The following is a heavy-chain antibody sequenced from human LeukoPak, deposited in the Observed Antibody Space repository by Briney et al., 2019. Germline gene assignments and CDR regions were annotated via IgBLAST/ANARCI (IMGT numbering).Heavy chain of an antibody. J-gene: IGHJ4*02. D-gene: IGHD3-10*01. CDR2: IAWNSGNT. V-gene: IGHV3-9*01. CDR3: AKDMNSYGSGSSYNPWGPFDS. Sequence: GGSLRLSCAASGFTFDNYAMHWVRQAPGKGLGWVSGIAWNSGNTGFADSVKVRFTISRDHGANSLYLQMHSLTPEDTAFYFCAKDMNSYGSGSSYNPWGPFDSWGQGTLVTVSS. CDR1: GFTFDNYA.